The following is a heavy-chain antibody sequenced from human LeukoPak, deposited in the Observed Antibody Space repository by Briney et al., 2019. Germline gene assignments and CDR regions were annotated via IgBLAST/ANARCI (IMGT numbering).Heavy chain of an antibody. D-gene: IGHD4-17*01. CDR3: ARAFSTTAFDY. CDR2: ISDDGSNK. V-gene: IGHV3-30*04. Sequence: PGRSLRLSCAASGFTFRTYAMNWVRQAPGKGLEWEAVISDDGSNKYYAESVKGQFTISRDNSKNTLYLQMNSLRAEDTAVYYCARAFSTTAFDYWGQGTLVTVSS. CDR1: GFTFRTYA. J-gene: IGHJ4*02.